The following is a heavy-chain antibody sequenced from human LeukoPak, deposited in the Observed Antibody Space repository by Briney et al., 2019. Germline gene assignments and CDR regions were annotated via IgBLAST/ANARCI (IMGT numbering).Heavy chain of an antibody. D-gene: IGHD2-8*01. CDR2: IWYDGSNQ. CDR3: ARDMVYARVGFFDY. J-gene: IGHJ4*02. CDR1: GFTFSSYG. V-gene: IGHV3-33*01. Sequence: GRSLRLSCAASGFTFSSYGIHWVRQAPGKGLEWVAIIWYDGSNQYYADSVKGRFTISRDNSKNTVFPQMNSLRAEDTAVYYCARDMVYARVGFFDYWGQGTLVTVSS.